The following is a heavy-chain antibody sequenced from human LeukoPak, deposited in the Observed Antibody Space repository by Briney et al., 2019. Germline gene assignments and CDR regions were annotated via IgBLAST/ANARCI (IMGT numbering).Heavy chain of an antibody. V-gene: IGHV4-31*03. Sequence: SETLSLTCSVSGGTISSGGYYWSWIRQHPGKCLEWLGYIYYSGSTYYNPSLKSRVTISVDTSKNQFSLKLSSVTAADTAVYYCARRGRRDGYNTWSQGTLVTVSS. D-gene: IGHD5-24*01. J-gene: IGHJ5*02. CDR1: GGTISSGGYY. CDR3: ARRGRRDGYNT. CDR2: IYYSGST.